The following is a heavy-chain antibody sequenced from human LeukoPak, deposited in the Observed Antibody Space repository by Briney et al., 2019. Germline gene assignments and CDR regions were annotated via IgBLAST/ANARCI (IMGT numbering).Heavy chain of an antibody. CDR3: ARDGEMATIENYFDY. CDR1: GGSISSSSYY. CDR2: FYYSGST. V-gene: IGHV4-39*07. J-gene: IGHJ4*02. D-gene: IGHD5-24*01. Sequence: SETLSLTCTVSGGSISSSSYYWGWIRQPPGKGLEWIGSFYYSGSTHYNPSLKSRVTISLDTSKNQFSLKLSSVTAAGTAVYYCARDGEMATIENYFDYWGQGTLVTVSS.